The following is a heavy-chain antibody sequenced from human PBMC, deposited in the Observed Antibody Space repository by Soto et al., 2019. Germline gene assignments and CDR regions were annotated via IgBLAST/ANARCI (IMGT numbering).Heavy chain of an antibody. V-gene: IGHV3-23*01. CDR1: GFTFSNYA. J-gene: IGHJ4*02. CDR2: ISGSGGST. D-gene: IGHD6-13*01. Sequence: EVQLLESGGGLVQPGGSLRLSCAASGFTFSNYAVTWVRQAPGKGLEWVSTISGSGGSTYYADSVKGRFTISRDNSKNTLYLQMNSLRAEDTAVYYCAKDQGSSWYEIDYWGQGTLETVSS. CDR3: AKDQGSSWYEIDY.